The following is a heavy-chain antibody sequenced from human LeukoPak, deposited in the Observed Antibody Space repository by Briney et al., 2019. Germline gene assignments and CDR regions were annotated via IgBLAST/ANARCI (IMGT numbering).Heavy chain of an antibody. CDR3: AKGDYYMEV. Sequence: GGSLRLSCVASGVTFDNFGMHWVRQAPGKGLEGVAFLRYDANNRYDKNNDYYAVSVKGRFTISRDNSKNTQYLQMNSLKSEDTAVYYCAKGDYYMEVWGKGATVTVSS. CDR2: LRYDANNRYDKNND. V-gene: IGHV3-30*02. CDR1: GVTFDNFG. J-gene: IGHJ6*03.